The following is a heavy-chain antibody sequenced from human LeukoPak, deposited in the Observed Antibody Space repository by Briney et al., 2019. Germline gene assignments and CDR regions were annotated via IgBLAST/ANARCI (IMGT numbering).Heavy chain of an antibody. D-gene: IGHD6-6*01. J-gene: IGHJ6*03. CDR2: INHSGST. CDR1: GGSFSGYY. Sequence: SETLSLTCAVYGGSFSGYYWSWIGQPPGKGLEWIGEINHSGSTNYNPSLKSRVTISVDTSKNQFSLKLSSVTAADTAVYYCARDRIAARQSYYYYYYMDVWGKGTTVTVSS. V-gene: IGHV4-34*01. CDR3: ARDRIAARQSYYYYYYMDV.